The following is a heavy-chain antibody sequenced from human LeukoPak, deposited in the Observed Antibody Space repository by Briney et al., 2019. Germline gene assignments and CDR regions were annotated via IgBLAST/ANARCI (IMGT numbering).Heavy chain of an antibody. CDR2: ISGSGGGT. D-gene: IGHD3-22*01. J-gene: IGHJ3*02. Sequence: GGSLRLSCAASGFTFSSYAMSWVRQAPGKGLEWVSAISGSGGGTYYADSVKGRFTISRDNSKNTLYLQMNSLRAEDTAVYYCAKPNYYDSSGYYYGDAFDIWGQGTMVTVSS. V-gene: IGHV3-23*01. CDR3: AKPNYYDSSGYYYGDAFDI. CDR1: GFTFSSYA.